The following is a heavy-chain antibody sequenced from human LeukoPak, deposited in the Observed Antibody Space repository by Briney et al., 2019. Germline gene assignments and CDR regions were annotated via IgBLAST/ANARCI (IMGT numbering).Heavy chain of an antibody. Sequence: GGSLRLSCAASGFTFSSYSMNWVRQAPGKGLEWVSSISSSSSYIYYADSVKGRPTISRDNAENSLYLQMSNLRAEDTAVYFCARGGGLDVWGQGATVTVSS. J-gene: IGHJ6*02. D-gene: IGHD3-16*01. CDR3: ARGGGLDV. CDR2: ISSSSSYI. CDR1: GFTFSSYS. V-gene: IGHV3-21*04.